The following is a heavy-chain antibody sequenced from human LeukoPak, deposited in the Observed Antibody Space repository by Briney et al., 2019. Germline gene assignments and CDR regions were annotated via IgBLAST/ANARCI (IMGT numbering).Heavy chain of an antibody. J-gene: IGHJ4*02. CDR2: VTYGGSVK. D-gene: IGHD2-8*01. CDR1: GFTFSNFH. V-gene: IGHV3-30*03. CDR3: ARVRDQRVYYFDS. Sequence: GRSLRLSCAASGFTFSNFHMHWVRQAPGKGLEWVALVTYGGSVKYYGDPVKGRSTVSRDNSKSMLYLEMNSLRPDDTAVYYCARVRDQRVYYFDSWGQGTLVTVSS.